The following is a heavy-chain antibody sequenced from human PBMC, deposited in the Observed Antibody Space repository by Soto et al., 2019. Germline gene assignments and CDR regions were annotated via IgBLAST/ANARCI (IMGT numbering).Heavy chain of an antibody. V-gene: IGHV1-3*01. CDR3: ASDVAAAAP. CDR1: GYTFTSYA. Sequence: QVQLVQSGAEVKKPGASVKVSCKASGYTFTSYAMPCVRQAPGQRLEWMGWINAGNGNTKYSQKFQGRVTITRDTSARTDYMELSSRTSEDTAVYYCASDVAAAAPWGQGTLVTVSS. J-gene: IGHJ5*02. CDR2: INAGNGNT. D-gene: IGHD6-25*01.